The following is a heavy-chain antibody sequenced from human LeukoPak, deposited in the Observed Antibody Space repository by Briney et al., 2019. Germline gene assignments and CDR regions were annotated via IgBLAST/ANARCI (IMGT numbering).Heavy chain of an antibody. CDR1: EMTFSSYW. V-gene: IGHV3-7*01. Sequence: GGSLRLSCTASEMTFSSYWMSWVRQAPGKGLEWVANIKPDGSEKYYLDSVKGRFTFSRDNAKNSLYLQMNSLRAEDTAVYYCARGQWLVRGVYFDYWGQGTLVSVSS. CDR2: IKPDGSEK. J-gene: IGHJ4*02. CDR3: ARGQWLVRGVYFDY. D-gene: IGHD6-19*01.